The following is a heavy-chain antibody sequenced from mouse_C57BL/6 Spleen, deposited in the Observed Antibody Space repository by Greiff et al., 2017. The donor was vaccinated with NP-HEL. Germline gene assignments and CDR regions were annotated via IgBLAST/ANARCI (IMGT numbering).Heavy chain of an antibody. CDR3: ARGYGSSYPWFAY. D-gene: IGHD1-1*01. J-gene: IGHJ3*01. CDR2: IDPSDSDT. CDR1: GYTFPSYW. V-gene: IGHV1-52*01. Sequence: VQLQQPGAELVRPGSSVKLSCKASGYTFPSYWMHWVTQRPLQGLEWIGNIDPSDSDTHYNQKFKDKATLPVDKSSSTASMQLSSLTSEDSAVYDWARGYGSSYPWFAYWGQGTLVTVSA.